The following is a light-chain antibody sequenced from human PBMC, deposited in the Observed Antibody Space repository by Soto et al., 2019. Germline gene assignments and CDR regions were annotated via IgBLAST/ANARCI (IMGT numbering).Light chain of an antibody. CDR2: TNN. V-gene: IGLV1-44*01. Sequence: QSVLTQPPSASGAPGQRVTISCSGSSSNIGGNTVNWYQQLPGTAPKLLIHTNNERPSGVPDRFSGSKSGTFASLAITGLQSEDEADYYCSAWDDSLNGHVVFGGGTKVTVL. J-gene: IGLJ2*01. CDR1: SSNIGGNT. CDR3: SAWDDSLNGHVV.